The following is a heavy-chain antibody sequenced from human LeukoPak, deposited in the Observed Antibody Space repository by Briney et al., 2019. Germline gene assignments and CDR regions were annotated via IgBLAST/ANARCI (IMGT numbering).Heavy chain of an antibody. Sequence: SETLSLTCAVSGGSISSGGYSWSWIRQPPGKGLEWIGEINHRGSTNYNPSLKSRVTISVDTSKNQFSLKLSSVTAADTAVYYCARSLWFGELPTHWGQGTLVTVSS. D-gene: IGHD3-10*01. CDR2: INHRGST. J-gene: IGHJ4*02. CDR1: GGSISSGGYS. CDR3: ARSLWFGELPTH. V-gene: IGHV4-34*01.